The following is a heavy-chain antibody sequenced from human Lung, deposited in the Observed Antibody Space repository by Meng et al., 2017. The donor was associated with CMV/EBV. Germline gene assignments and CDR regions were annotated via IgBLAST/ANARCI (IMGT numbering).Heavy chain of an antibody. J-gene: IGHJ6*02. CDR1: GFTFSSYG. CDR2: IRYDGKNK. D-gene: IGHD5-18*01. Sequence: GGPLRLXCAASGFTFSSYGTHWVRQAPGKGLEWVAFIRYDGKNKYYADSVKGRFTISRDNSKNTLYLQMNSLRAEDTAVYYCAKADGYRYGNYYYYSMDVWXQGTTVTVSS. V-gene: IGHV3-30*02. CDR3: AKADGYRYGNYYYYSMDV.